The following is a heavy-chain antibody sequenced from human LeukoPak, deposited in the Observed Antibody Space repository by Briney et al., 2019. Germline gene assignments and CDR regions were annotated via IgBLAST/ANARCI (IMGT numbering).Heavy chain of an antibody. CDR2: ISAYNGNT. J-gene: IGHJ5*02. CDR3: ARDPGSFLSSSGWLNWFDP. V-gene: IGHV1-18*01. CDR1: GYTFTSLG. D-gene: IGHD6-19*01. Sequence: ASVKVSCKASGYTFTSLGISWVRQAPGQGLEWMGWISAYNGNTNYAHNLQGRVTMTTDTSTSTAYMELRSLRSDDTAVYYCARDPGSFLSSSGWLNWFDPWGQGTLVTVSS.